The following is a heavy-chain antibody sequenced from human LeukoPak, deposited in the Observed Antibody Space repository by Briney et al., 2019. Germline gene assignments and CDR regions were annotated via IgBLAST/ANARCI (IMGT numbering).Heavy chain of an antibody. J-gene: IGHJ4*02. D-gene: IGHD3-3*01. CDR2: ISSSSSYI. CDR1: GFTFSSYS. CDR3: ARDPFMEYYCDY. V-gene: IGHV3-21*01. Sequence: GGSLRLSCAASGFTFSSYSMNWVRPAPGKGLEWVSSISSSSSYIYYGESRKGRFNIYRDNAKNSLYLQMNRLRDEDMGVYYCARDPFMEYYCDYWGQGTLVTVSS.